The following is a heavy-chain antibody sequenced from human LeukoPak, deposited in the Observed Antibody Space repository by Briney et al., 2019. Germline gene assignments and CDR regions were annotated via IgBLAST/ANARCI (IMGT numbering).Heavy chain of an antibody. Sequence: PGGSLRLSCAASGFTVSSNYMSWVRQAPGKGLEWVSVIYSGGSTYYADSVKGRFTISRDNSKNTLYLQMNSLRAEDTAVYYCAKAVTYYDFWSGYYHDAFDIWGQGTMVTVSS. V-gene: IGHV3-53*01. CDR3: AKAVTYYDFWSGYYHDAFDI. J-gene: IGHJ3*02. CDR1: GFTVSSNY. CDR2: IYSGGST. D-gene: IGHD3-3*01.